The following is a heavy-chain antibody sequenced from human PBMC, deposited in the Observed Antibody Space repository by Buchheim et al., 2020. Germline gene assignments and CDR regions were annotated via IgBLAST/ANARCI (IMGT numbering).Heavy chain of an antibody. CDR3: ARVRFLEWLSGFDP. Sequence: QVQLVESGGGVVQPGRSLRLSCAASGFTFSSYAMHWVRQAPGKGLEWVAVISYDGSNKYYADSVKGRFTISRDNSKHTLYLQMNSLRAEDTAVYYCARVRFLEWLSGFDPWGQGTL. D-gene: IGHD3-3*01. V-gene: IGHV3-30-3*01. CDR2: ISYDGSNK. J-gene: IGHJ5*02. CDR1: GFTFSSYA.